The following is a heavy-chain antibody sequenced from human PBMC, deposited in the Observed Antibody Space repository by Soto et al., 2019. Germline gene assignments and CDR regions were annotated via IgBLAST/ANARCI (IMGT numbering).Heavy chain of an antibody. J-gene: IGHJ6*02. D-gene: IGHD6-13*01. V-gene: IGHV6-1*01. Sequence: SQTLSLTCAISGDSVSSNSAAWNWIRQSPSRGLEWLGRTYYRSKWYNDYAVSVKSRITINPDTSKNQFSLQLNSVTPEDTAVYYCARVWGGLGIAAAGTRYYYYGMDVWGQGTTVTVYS. CDR1: GDSVSSNSAA. CDR2: TYYRSKWYN. CDR3: ARVWGGLGIAAAGTRYYYYGMDV.